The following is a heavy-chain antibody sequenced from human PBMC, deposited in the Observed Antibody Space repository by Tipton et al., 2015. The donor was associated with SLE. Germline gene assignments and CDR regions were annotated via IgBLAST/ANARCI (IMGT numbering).Heavy chain of an antibody. J-gene: IGHJ4*02. CDR2: IYYAGST. CDR3: ARSVLGGLYGIDY. CDR1: GGSINSYY. D-gene: IGHD3-16*01. Sequence: LRLSCTVSGGSINSYYWSWIRQPPGKGLEWIGYIYYAGSTNYNPSLKSRVTISVDTSKNQFSLKLSSVTAADTAVYYCARSVLGGLYGIDYWGQGTLVTVPS. V-gene: IGHV4-59*01.